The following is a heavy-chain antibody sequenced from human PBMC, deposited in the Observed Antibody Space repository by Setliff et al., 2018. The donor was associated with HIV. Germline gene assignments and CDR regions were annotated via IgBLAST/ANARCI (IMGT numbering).Heavy chain of an antibody. CDR2: IRYDGSEK. CDR1: GFIFGNFG. J-gene: IGHJ5*02. D-gene: IGHD3-3*01. Sequence: GGSLRLSCAASGFIFGNFGLHWVRQAPGEGLEWVTFIRYDGSEKFYAGSVRGRFTISRDNSKNKLYLQMNSLRIEDTAIYYCVKGDNFWTGYSTYFEFDPWGQGTLVTVS. CDR3: VKGDNFWTGYSTYFEFDP. V-gene: IGHV3-30*02.